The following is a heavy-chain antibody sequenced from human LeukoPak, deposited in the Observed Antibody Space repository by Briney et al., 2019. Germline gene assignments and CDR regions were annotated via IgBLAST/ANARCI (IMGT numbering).Heavy chain of an antibody. CDR3: TTVDSGYQDLVDY. CDR1: GFTFSNAW. Sequence: GGSLRLSCAASGFTFSNAWMSWVRQAPGKGLEWVGRIKSKTDGGTTDYAAPVKGRFTISRDDSKNTLYLQMNSLKTEDTAVYYCTTVDSGYQDLVDYWGQGTLVTVSS. CDR2: IKSKTDGGTT. V-gene: IGHV3-15*01. D-gene: IGHD5-12*01. J-gene: IGHJ4*02.